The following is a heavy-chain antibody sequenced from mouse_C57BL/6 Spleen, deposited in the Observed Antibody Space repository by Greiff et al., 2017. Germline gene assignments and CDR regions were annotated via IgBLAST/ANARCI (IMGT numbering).Heavy chain of an antibody. D-gene: IGHD2-4*01. CDR2: SRHRANDYTA. CDR3: ARDAYDYGLAY. CDR1: GFTFTDFY. V-gene: IGHV7-1*01. J-gene: IGHJ3*01. Sequence: EVQLLESGAGLVQPGPSLRLSCATSGFTFTDFYMEWVRQTPGQGLEWIAASRHRANDYTAEYSVSVKGRFIVSRDTSQIVLYLQMNALRAADAAIYYCARDAYDYGLAYWGQGTLVTVSA.